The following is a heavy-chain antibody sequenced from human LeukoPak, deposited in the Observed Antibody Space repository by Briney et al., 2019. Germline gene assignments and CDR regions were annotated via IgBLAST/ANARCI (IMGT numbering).Heavy chain of an antibody. CDR1: GGTFSSYA. CDR2: IIPILGIA. CDR3: ARDQIGSSEDNWFDP. V-gene: IGHV1-69*04. J-gene: IGHJ5*02. D-gene: IGHD6-19*01. Sequence: SVKVSCKASGGTFSSYAISWVRQAPGQGLEWMGRIIPILGIANYAQKFQGRVTITADKSTSTAYMELSSLRSEDTAVYYCARDQIGSSEDNWFDPWGQGTLVTVSS.